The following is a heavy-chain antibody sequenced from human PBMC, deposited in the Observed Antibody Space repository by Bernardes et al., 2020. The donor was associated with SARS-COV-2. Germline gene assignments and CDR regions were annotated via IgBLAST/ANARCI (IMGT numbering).Heavy chain of an antibody. Sequence: ASVKVSCKASGYTFTGYYMHWVRQAPGQGLEWMGWINPNSGGTNYAQKFQGRVTMTRDTSISTAYMELSRLRSDDTAVYYCARDFPRESLSSYDYWGQGTLVTVSS. V-gene: IGHV1-2*02. CDR2: INPNSGGT. D-gene: IGHD3-10*01. CDR3: ARDFPRESLSSYDY. CDR1: GYTFTGYY. J-gene: IGHJ4*02.